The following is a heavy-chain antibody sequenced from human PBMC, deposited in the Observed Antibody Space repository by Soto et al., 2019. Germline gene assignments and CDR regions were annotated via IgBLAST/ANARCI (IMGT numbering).Heavy chain of an antibody. Sequence: SETLSLTCTVSGGSISSSSYYWGWIRQPPGKGLEWIGSIYYSGSTYYNPSLKSRVTISVDTSKNQFSLKLSSVTAADTAVYYCSSRCCRSTSCYAGYYYYYYMDVWGKGTAVTVSS. D-gene: IGHD2-2*01. J-gene: IGHJ6*03. CDR2: IYYSGST. CDR1: GGSISSSSYY. CDR3: SSRCCRSTSCYAGYYYYYYMDV. V-gene: IGHV4-39*01.